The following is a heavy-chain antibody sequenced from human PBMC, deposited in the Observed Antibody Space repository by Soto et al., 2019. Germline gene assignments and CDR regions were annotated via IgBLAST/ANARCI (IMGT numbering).Heavy chain of an antibody. CDR2: IKQDGSEK. J-gene: IGHJ4*02. D-gene: IGHD3-22*01. Sequence: EVQLVESGGGLVQPGGSLRLSCAASGFTFSSYWMSWVRQAPGKGLEWVANIKQDGSEKYYVDSVKGRFTISRDNAKNSLYLQMNSLRAEDTAVYYCARDLWYYDSSGPPDYWGQGTLVTVSS. V-gene: IGHV3-7*01. CDR3: ARDLWYYDSSGPPDY. CDR1: GFTFSSYW.